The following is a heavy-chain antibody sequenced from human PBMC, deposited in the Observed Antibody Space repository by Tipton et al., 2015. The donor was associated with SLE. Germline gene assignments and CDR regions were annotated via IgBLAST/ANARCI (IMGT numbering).Heavy chain of an antibody. CDR2: IHDSGSS. CDR3: AKIGGDEGLEWIHLGYFDL. Sequence: TLSLTCAVNGGSSSGWYWSWIRQSPGMALEWIGDIHDSGSSYTNPSLKSRVSISVDTSENQISLKLNSVTAADTAVYYCAKIGGDEGLEWIHLGYFDLWGRGTLVTVSS. J-gene: IGHJ2*01. V-gene: IGHV4-34*01. D-gene: IGHD5-18*01. CDR1: GGSSSGWY.